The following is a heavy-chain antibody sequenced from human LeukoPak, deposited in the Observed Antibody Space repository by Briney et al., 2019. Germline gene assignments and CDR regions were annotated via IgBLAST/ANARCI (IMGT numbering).Heavy chain of an antibody. CDR2: IEPDGNRK. CDR3: YSTGWYEYYYTGMDV. CDR1: GFTFSIYW. Sequence: PGGSLRLSCAASGFTFSIYWMTWVRQAPGKGLEWVANIEPDGNRKYYVDSVQGRFSISRDNTKNSLFLQMHSLRAEDTAVYYCYSTGWYEYYYTGMDVWGQGTTVTVSS. V-gene: IGHV3-7*01. J-gene: IGHJ6*02. D-gene: IGHD6-19*01.